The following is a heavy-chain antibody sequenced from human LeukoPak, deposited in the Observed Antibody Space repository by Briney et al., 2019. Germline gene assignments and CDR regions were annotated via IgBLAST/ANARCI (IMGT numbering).Heavy chain of an antibody. CDR3: ATASSSSGWYYSDY. J-gene: IGHJ4*02. V-gene: IGHV4-59*01. CDR1: GGSISSYY. D-gene: IGHD6-19*01. CDR2: IYYSGST. Sequence: SETLSLTCTVSGGSISSYYWSWIRQPPGKGLEWIGYIYYSGSTNYNPSLKGRVTISVDTSKNQFSLKLSSVTAADTAVYYCATASSSSGWYYSDYWGQGTLVTVSS.